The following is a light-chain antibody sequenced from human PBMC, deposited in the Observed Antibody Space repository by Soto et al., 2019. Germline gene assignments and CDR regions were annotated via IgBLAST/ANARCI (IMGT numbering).Light chain of an antibody. CDR1: QTISSW. CDR3: QHYNSYSEA. CDR2: KAS. J-gene: IGKJ1*01. Sequence: DIQMTQSHSTLSGSVGDRVTITFRSSQTISSWLAWSQQKPGKAPKLLIYKASTLKSGVPSRFSGSGSGTEFTLTISSLQPDDFATYYCQHYNSYSEAFGQGTKVELK. V-gene: IGKV1-5*03.